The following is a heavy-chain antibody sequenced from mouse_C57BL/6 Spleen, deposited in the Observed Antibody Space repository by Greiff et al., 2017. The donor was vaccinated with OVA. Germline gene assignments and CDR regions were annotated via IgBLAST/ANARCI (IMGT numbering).Heavy chain of an antibody. Sequence: QVQLQQSGAELVKPGASVKISCKASGYAFSSYWMNWVKQRPGKGLEWIGQIYPGDGDTNYNGKFKGKATLTADKSSSTAYIRLSSLTSEDSAVYFCARTDYDAMDYWGQGTSVTVSS. CDR2: IYPGDGDT. V-gene: IGHV1-80*01. CDR3: ARTDYDAMDY. J-gene: IGHJ4*01. CDR1: GYAFSSYW.